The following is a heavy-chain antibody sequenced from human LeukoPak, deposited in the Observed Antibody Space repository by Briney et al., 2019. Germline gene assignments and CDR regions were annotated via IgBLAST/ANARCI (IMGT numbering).Heavy chain of an antibody. CDR2: IKTEGSTT. V-gene: IGHV3-74*01. D-gene: IGHD3-16*01. CDR3: AREGETWGILI. J-gene: IGHJ3*02. Sequence: GGSLRLSCAASGFIFSSYWMHWVRQVPGKGLAWVSRIKTEGSTTNYADSVKGRFTISRDNAKNTLFLQMSSLRAEDTAVYYCAREGETWGILIWGQGTMVTVSS. CDR1: GFIFSSYW.